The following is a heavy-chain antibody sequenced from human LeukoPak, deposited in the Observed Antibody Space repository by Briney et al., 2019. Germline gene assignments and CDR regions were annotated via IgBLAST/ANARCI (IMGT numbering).Heavy chain of an antibody. CDR1: GFTVSTNY. CDR2: IYSGGST. Sequence: PGGSLRLSCAASGFTVSTNYVSWVRQAPGKGLEWVSVIYSGGSTYYADSVKGRFTISRDNSKNTLYLQMNSLRAEDTAVYYCARLGGVPIQYYFDYWGQGTLVTVSS. J-gene: IGHJ4*02. D-gene: IGHD2-2*01. V-gene: IGHV3-53*01. CDR3: ARLGGVPIQYYFDY.